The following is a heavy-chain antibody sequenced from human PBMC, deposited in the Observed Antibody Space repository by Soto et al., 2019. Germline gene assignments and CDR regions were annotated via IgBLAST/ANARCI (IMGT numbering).Heavy chain of an antibody. CDR1: GFTFSSYS. Sequence: GSLRLSCAASGFTFSSYSMSWVRQAPGKGLEWVSAISGSGGSTYYADSVKGRFTISRDNSKNTLYVQMNSLRAEDTAVYYCAKRGEKSFDYWGQGALVSVSS. J-gene: IGHJ4*02. CDR3: AKRGEKSFDY. D-gene: IGHD3-10*01. V-gene: IGHV3-23*01. CDR2: ISGSGGST.